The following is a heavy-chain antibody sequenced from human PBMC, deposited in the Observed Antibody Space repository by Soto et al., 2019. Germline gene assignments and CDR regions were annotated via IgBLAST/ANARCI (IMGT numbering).Heavy chain of an antibody. CDR3: AKWCSDAGSSVENCFGP. D-gene: IGHD2-8*01. CDR1: GVSFSNSY. V-gene: IGHV4-34*01. CDR2: IDHSGST. Sequence: SDTLSLTCAVYGVSFSNSYWNWIRQPPGKGLEWIWQIDHSGSTKYNPSLKSRLTISVDTSKNQFSLKLSSVTAADTAIYYGAKWCSDAGSSVENCFGPWGQGTQFTVSS. J-gene: IGHJ5*01.